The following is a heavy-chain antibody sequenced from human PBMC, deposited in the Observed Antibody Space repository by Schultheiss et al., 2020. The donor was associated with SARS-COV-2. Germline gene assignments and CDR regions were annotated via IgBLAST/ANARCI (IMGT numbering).Heavy chain of an antibody. J-gene: IGHJ3*02. Sequence: ASVKVSCKASGYTFTSYDINWVRQATGQGLEWMGWISAYNGNTNYAQKLKGRVTMTTDTSTSTAYMELRSLRSDDTAVYYCASFVDTAMVTPLGAFDIWGQGTMVTVSS. CDR3: ASFVDTAMVTPLGAFDI. V-gene: IGHV1-18*01. CDR1: GYTFTSYD. CDR2: ISAYNGNT. D-gene: IGHD5-18*01.